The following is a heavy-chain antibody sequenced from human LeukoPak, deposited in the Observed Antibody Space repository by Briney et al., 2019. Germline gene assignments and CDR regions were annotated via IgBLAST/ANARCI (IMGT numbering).Heavy chain of an antibody. D-gene: IGHD3-3*01. V-gene: IGHV4-30-4*01. J-gene: IGHJ5*02. CDR1: GGSISSGDYY. CDR2: IYYSGST. CDR3: GGFGVVIGSNWFDP. Sequence: PSQTLSLTCTVSGGSISSGDYYWSWIRQPPGKGLEWIVYIYYSGSTYYNPSLKSRVTISVDTSKNQFSLKLSSVTAADTAVYYCGGFGVVIGSNWFDPWGQGTLVTVSS.